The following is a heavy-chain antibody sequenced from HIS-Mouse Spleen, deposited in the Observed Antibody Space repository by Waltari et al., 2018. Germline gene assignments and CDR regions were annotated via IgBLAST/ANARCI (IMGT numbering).Heavy chain of an antibody. V-gene: IGHV1-8*01. CDR3: ARGHDYSNYFDY. J-gene: IGHJ4*02. Sequence: QVQLVQSGAEVKKPGASVKVSCKASGYTFTSYDINWVRQATGQGLEWMGWMNPNRGNTGYAQKFQGRVTMTRKTSISTAYMELSSLRSEDTAVYYCARGHDYSNYFDYWGQGTLVTVSS. CDR2: MNPNRGNT. CDR1: GYTFTSYD. D-gene: IGHD4-4*01.